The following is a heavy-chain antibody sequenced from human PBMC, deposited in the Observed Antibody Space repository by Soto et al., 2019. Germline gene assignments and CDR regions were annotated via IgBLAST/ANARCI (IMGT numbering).Heavy chain of an antibody. CDR1: GGTFSSYA. V-gene: IGHV1-69*01. CDR2: IIPIFGTA. D-gene: IGHD3-10*01. Sequence: QVQLVQSGAEVKKPXSXXXXSCKASGGTFSSYAISWVRQAPGQGLEXMGGIIPIFGTANYAQKFQGRVTITADESTSTAYMELSSLRSEDTAVYYCARDFERARGAGAFDIWGQGTMVTVSS. J-gene: IGHJ3*02. CDR3: ARDFERARGAGAFDI.